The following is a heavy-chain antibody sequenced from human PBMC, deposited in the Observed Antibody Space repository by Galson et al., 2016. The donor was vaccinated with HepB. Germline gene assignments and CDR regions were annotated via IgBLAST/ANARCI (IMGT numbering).Heavy chain of an antibody. CDR1: GGTFNTYA. CDR2: IIPSFGTA. J-gene: IGHJ6*02. Sequence: VKVSCKASGGTFNTYAISWVRQAPGQGLEWMGGIIPSFGTAHYAQKFQGRVTISADESTSTAYMELSSLRFEDTAVYYCARKGDERGNDYYDYIDMDVWGQGTTVTVSS. V-gene: IGHV1-69*13. D-gene: IGHD3-16*01. CDR3: ARKGDERGNDYYDYIDMDV.